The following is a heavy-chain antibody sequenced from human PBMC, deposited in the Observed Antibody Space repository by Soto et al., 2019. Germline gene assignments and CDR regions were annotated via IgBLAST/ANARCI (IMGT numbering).Heavy chain of an antibody. CDR2: INPYNGNT. Sequence: QVQLVQSGAEVKKPGAPVKVSCKASGYTFTSYGISWVRQAPGQGLEWMGWINPYNGNTNYAQKLQGRVTMTTDTSTNTAYMGLRSLRSDDTAVYYCARDWFGIDYWGQGTLVTVSS. V-gene: IGHV1-18*01. J-gene: IGHJ4*02. D-gene: IGHD3-16*01. CDR1: GYTFTSYG. CDR3: ARDWFGIDY.